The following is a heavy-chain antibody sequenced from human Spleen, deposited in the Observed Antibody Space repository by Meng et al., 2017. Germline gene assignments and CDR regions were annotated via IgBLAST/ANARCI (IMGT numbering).Heavy chain of an antibody. CDR1: GGSISSGGYY. Sequence: QVQLQGSGPGLVRPSQTLSLTCTVSGGSISSGGYYWSWIRQHPGKGLEWIGYIYYSGSTYYNPSLKSLVTISVDTSKNQFSLKLSSVTAADTAVYYCARTLRRADYGDYYFDYWGQGTLVTVSS. J-gene: IGHJ4*02. CDR2: IYYSGST. V-gene: IGHV4-31*01. D-gene: IGHD4-17*01. CDR3: ARTLRRADYGDYYFDY.